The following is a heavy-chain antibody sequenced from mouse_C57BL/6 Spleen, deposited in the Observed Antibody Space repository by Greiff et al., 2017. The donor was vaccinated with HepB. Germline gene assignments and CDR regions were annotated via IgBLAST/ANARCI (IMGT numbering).Heavy chain of an antibody. CDR1: GFSFNTYA. Sequence: EVQGVESGGGLVQPKGSLKLSCAASGFSFNTYAMNWVRQAPGKGLEWVARIRSKSNNYATYYADSVKDRFTISRDDSEGMLYLQMNNLKTEDTAMYYCVRDEGYYVTSAWFAYWGQGTLVTVSA. D-gene: IGHD2-3*01. CDR2: IRSKSNNYAT. CDR3: VRDEGYYVTSAWFAY. V-gene: IGHV10-1*01. J-gene: IGHJ3*01.